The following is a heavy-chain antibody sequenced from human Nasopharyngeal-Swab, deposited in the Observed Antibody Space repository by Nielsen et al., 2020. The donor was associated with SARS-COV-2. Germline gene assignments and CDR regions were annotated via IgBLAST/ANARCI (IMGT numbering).Heavy chain of an antibody. D-gene: IGHD3-22*01. Sequence: SLKISCAASGFTFSRYTMHWVRQAPGKGLEWVAVISYDGSNKCYADSVKGRFTISRDISKNTLYLQMNSLRAEDTAVFYCASTPLDSSGYYYAFHYWGRGTLVTVSS. V-gene: IGHV3-30-3*01. CDR1: GFTFSRYT. CDR3: ASTPLDSSGYYYAFHY. CDR2: ISYDGSNK. J-gene: IGHJ4*02.